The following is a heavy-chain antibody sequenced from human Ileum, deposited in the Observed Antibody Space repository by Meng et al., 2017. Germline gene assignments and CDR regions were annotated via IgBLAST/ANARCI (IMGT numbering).Heavy chain of an antibody. CDR3: AKDLLYYDS. J-gene: IGHJ4*01. Sequence: GESLKISCAASGITFSNYAMTWVRQAPGKGLEWVSGISGSGADTYYADSVKGRFTISRDNSKNTLYLQMNSLRAEDTAVYYCAKDLLYYDSWGQGTRVTGYS. CDR2: ISGSGADT. CDR1: GITFSNYA. V-gene: IGHV3-23*01.